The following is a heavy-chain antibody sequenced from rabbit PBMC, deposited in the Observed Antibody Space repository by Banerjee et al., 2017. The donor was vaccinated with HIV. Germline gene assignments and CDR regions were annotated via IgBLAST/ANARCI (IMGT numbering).Heavy chain of an antibody. CDR3: ARGTIDVGVGYDL. J-gene: IGHJ3*01. D-gene: IGHD6-1*01. CDR2: IYTGSSGRT. CDR1: GFDFSSNA. V-gene: IGHV1S45*01. Sequence: QEQLVESGGGLVQPGGSLKLSCKASGFDFSSNAMCWVRQAPGKGLEWIGCIYTGSSGRTYYASWAKGRFTISKTSSTTVTLQMTSLTAADTATYFCARGTIDVGVGYDLWGQGTLVT.